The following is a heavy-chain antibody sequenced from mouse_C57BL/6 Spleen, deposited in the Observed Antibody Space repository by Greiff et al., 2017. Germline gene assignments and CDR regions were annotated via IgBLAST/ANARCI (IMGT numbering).Heavy chain of an antibody. J-gene: IGHJ1*03. V-gene: IGHV1-22*01. Sequence: EVQLQQSGPELVKPGASVKMSCKASGYTFTDYNMHWVKQSHGKSLEWIGYINPNNGGTSYNQKFKGKATLTVNKSSSTAYMGLRSLTSEDSAVYCCAPIYYGNYGYFDVWGTGTTVTVSS. CDR3: APIYYGNYGYFDV. D-gene: IGHD2-1*01. CDR1: GYTFTDYN. CDR2: INPNNGGT.